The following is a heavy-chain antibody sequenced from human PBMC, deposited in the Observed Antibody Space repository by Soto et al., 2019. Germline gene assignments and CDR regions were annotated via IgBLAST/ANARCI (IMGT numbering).Heavy chain of an antibody. D-gene: IGHD3-9*01. Sequence: QVQLQQWGAGLLKPSEALSLTCAVYGGSFSGYYWSWIRQPPGKGLEWIGEINHSGSTNYNPSLKSRVTISVDTSKNQLSLKLSSVTAADTAVYYCAIWYYDILTGYPDGYFDYWGQGTLVTVSS. V-gene: IGHV4-34*01. CDR3: AIWYYDILTGYPDGYFDY. J-gene: IGHJ4*02. CDR2: INHSGST. CDR1: GGSFSGYY.